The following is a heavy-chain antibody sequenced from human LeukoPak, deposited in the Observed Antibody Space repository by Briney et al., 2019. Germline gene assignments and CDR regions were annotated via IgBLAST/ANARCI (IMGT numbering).Heavy chain of an antibody. Sequence: GGSLRLSCAASGFTFSSYGMHLVRQAPGKGLEWVAVIWYDGSNKYYADSVKGRFTISRDNSKNTLYLQMDSLRAEDTAVYYCARGEADTDYWGQGTLVTVSS. CDR1: GFTFSSYG. J-gene: IGHJ4*02. V-gene: IGHV3-33*01. CDR3: ARGEADTDY. CDR2: IWYDGSNK.